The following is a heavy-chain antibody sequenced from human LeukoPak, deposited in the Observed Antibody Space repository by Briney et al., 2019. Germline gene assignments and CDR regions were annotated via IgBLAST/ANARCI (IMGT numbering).Heavy chain of an antibody. V-gene: IGHV3-23*01. CDR1: GFTFSSYV. CDR2: ISGSGGST. CDR3: AKSRSGVRGVIITDY. J-gene: IGHJ4*02. D-gene: IGHD3-10*01. Sequence: GGSLRLSCAASGFTFSSYVMGCVRQAPGKGVGWVSVISGSGGSTYYADSVKGRFTISRDNSKNTLYLQMTSLRAEDTAVYYCAKSRSGVRGVIITDYWGQGTLVTVSS.